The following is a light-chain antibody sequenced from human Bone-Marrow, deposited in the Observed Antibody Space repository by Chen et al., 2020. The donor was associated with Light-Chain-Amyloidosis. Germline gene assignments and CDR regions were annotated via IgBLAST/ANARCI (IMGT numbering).Light chain of an antibody. CDR3: QSADSSGTYEVI. J-gene: IGLJ2*01. CDR1: DLPTKY. V-gene: IGLV3-25*03. CDR2: RDT. Sequence: SYELTQTPSVSVSPGQKATITCSGDDLPTKYAYWYQQKPGQAPALVIHRDTERPSGISERFSGSSSGTTATLTISVVQAEDEADYHCQSADSSGTYEVIFGGGTKLTVL.